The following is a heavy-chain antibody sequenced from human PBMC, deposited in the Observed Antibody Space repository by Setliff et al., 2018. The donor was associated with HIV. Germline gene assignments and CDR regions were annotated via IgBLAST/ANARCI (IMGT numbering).Heavy chain of an antibody. V-gene: IGHV1-3*01. D-gene: IGHD6-13*01. CDR2: INAGNGNT. Sequence: ASVKVSCKASGYTFTSYAMHWVRQAPGQRLEWMGWINAGNGNTKYSQKFQGRVTITRDTSASTAYMELSSLRSEETAVYYCARAGYSSSGYDNAFDIWGQGTMVTVSS. CDR3: ARAGYSSSGYDNAFDI. J-gene: IGHJ3*02. CDR1: GYTFTSYA.